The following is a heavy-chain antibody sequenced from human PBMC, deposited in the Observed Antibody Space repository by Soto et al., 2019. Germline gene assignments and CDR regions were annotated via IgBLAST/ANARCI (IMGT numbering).Heavy chain of an antibody. D-gene: IGHD5-18*01. Sequence: QMQLVQSGPEVKKPGTSVKVSCKASGFTFTSSAVQWVRQARGQRLEWIGWIVVGSGNTNYAQKFQERVTITRDMSTSTAYMELSSLRSEDTAVYYCATRYSPSQYYYGMDVWGQGTTVTVSS. CDR1: GFTFTSSA. V-gene: IGHV1-58*01. CDR3: ATRYSPSQYYYGMDV. J-gene: IGHJ6*02. CDR2: IVVGSGNT.